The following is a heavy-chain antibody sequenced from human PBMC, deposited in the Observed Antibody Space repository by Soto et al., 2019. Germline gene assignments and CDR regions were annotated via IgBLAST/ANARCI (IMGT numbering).Heavy chain of an antibody. D-gene: IGHD6-25*01. V-gene: IGHV3-23*01. J-gene: IGHJ4*02. CDR1: GFSFSSKA. CDR3: AKSGSYVGSSIDY. CDR2: ISAGGGST. Sequence: LRLSCAASGFSFSSKAMDWVRQAPGKGLEWVSTISAGGGSTHYADSVKGRFTISRDNSKNTLYLQMNSPRVEDTAVYYCAKSGSYVGSSIDYWGQGTLVTVSS.